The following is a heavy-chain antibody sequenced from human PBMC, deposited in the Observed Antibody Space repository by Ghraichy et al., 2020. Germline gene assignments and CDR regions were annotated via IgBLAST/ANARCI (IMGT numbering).Heavy chain of an antibody. J-gene: IGHJ6*02. V-gene: IGHV1-8*01. CDR1: GYTFTSYD. CDR2: MNPNSGNT. Sequence: ASVKVSCKASGYTFTSYDINWVRQATGQGLEWMGWMNPNSGNTGYAQKFQGRVTMTRNTSISTAYMELSSLRSEDTAVYYCARGHIPATHLLRYFDWLNYYYYGMDVWGQGTTVTVSS. D-gene: IGHD3-9*01. CDR3: ARGHIPATHLLRYFDWLNYYYYGMDV.